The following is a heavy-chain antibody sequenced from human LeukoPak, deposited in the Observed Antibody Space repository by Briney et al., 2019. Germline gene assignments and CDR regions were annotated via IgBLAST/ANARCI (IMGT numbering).Heavy chain of an antibody. CDR1: GFTFSSYG. CDR3: AKATYYDILTGYYLASPGV. J-gene: IGHJ4*02. V-gene: IGHV3-30*18. CDR2: ISYNGSNK. D-gene: IGHD3-9*01. Sequence: PGGSLRLSCAASGFTFSSYGMHWVRQAPGKGLEGVAVISYNGSNKYYADSVKGRFTISRDNSKNTLYLQMNSLRAEDTAVYYCAKATYYDILTGYYLASPGVWGQGTLVTVSS.